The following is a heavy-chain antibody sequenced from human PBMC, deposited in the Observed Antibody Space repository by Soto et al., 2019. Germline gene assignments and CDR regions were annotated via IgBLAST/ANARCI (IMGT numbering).Heavy chain of an antibody. CDR3: FPMNADCDASYYAIDV. CDR2: IFSDAER. Sequence: SGPTLVNPTETLTLTCNVSGFSLTTGRMGVSWIRQPPGKALAWLAHIFSDAERSYSTSLQGRLTVSKVGYGRQVVLTMTNMDHADSVTYYCFPMNADCDASYYAIDVWGQGTTVTVSS. J-gene: IGHJ3*01. CDR1: GFSLTTGRMG. D-gene: IGHD3-10*01. V-gene: IGHV2-26*01.